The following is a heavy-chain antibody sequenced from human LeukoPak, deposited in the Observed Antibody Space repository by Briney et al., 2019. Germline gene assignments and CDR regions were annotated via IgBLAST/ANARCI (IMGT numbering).Heavy chain of an antibody. CDR1: GGSINSYY. D-gene: IGHD3-22*01. CDR2: IHYSGSI. Sequence: SETLSLTCTVSGGSINSYYWSWLRQPPGKGLEWIGYIHYSGSIDYNPSLKSRVTISVDTSKNQFSLKLSSVTAADTAVYYCARVRALSYYDSSGDLYYFDYWGQGTLVTVSS. CDR3: ARVRALSYYDSSGDLYYFDY. J-gene: IGHJ4*02. V-gene: IGHV4-59*01.